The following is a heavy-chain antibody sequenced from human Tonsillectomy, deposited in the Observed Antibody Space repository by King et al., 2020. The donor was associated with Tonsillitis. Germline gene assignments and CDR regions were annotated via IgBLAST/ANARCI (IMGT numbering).Heavy chain of an antibody. CDR3: ARDWRRAVAASGAFDI. CDR2: IWYDGSNK. Sequence: VQLVESGGCVVQPGRSLRLSCAASGFTLSSYGMHCVRQAPGRGLEWVAVIWYDGSNKYYADSVKGRFTISRDNSKNTLYLQMNSLRAEDTAVYYCARDWRRAVAASGAFDIWGQGTMVTVSS. CDR1: GFTLSSYG. V-gene: IGHV3-33*08. J-gene: IGHJ3*02. D-gene: IGHD6-19*01.